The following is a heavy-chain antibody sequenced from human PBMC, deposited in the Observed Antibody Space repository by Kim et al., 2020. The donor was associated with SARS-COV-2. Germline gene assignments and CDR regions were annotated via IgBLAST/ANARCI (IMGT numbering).Heavy chain of an antibody. V-gene: IGHV3-15*01. CDR3: TTVGEYYYDSSGYYGDAFDI. CDR1: GFTLSNAW. D-gene: IGHD3-22*01. Sequence: GGSLRLSCAASGFTLSNAWMSWVRQAPGKGLEWVGRIKSKTDGGTTDYAAPVKGRFTISRDDSKNTLYLQMNSLKTEDTAVYYCTTVGEYYYDSSGYYGDAFDIWGQGTMVTVSS. CDR2: IKSKTDGGTT. J-gene: IGHJ3*02.